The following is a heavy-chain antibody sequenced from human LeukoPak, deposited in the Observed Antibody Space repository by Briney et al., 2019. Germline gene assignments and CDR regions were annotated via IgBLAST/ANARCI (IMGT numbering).Heavy chain of an antibody. Sequence: GGSLRPSCAASGFTFSSYAMSWVRQAPGKGLEWVSAISGSGGSTYYADSVKGRFTISRGNSKNTLCLQMNSLRAEDTAVYYCAKGSKEFWSGYPNWYFDLWGRGTLVTVST. CDR1: GFTFSSYA. CDR3: AKGSKEFWSGYPNWYFDL. D-gene: IGHD3-3*01. V-gene: IGHV3-23*01. J-gene: IGHJ2*01. CDR2: ISGSGGST.